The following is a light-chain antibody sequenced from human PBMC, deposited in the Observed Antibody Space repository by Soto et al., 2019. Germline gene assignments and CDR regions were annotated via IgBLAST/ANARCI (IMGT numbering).Light chain of an antibody. CDR3: CSLTTSHTYV. J-gene: IGLJ1*01. V-gene: IGLV2-14*03. Sequence: QSALTQPASVSGSPEQSITISCTGTSSDIGHYDYVSWYQQHPGKAPKLMIYHVTYRPSGVSNRYSGSKSGNSASLTISGLQADDEADYYCCSLTTSHTYVFGSGTQVTVL. CDR1: SSDIGHYDY. CDR2: HVT.